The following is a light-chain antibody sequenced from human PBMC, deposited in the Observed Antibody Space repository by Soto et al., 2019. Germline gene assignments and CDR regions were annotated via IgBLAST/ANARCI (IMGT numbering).Light chain of an antibody. CDR3: QTWGSGILV. Sequence: QSVLTQSPSASASLGASVKLTCTLSSGHSNYAIAWHQQQSEKGPRYLMKLNSDGSHSKGDGIPDRFSGSSSGAERYLTISSLQSEDEADYYCQTWGSGILVFGGGTKVNVL. CDR1: SGHSNYA. CDR2: LNSDGSH. J-gene: IGLJ2*01. V-gene: IGLV4-69*01.